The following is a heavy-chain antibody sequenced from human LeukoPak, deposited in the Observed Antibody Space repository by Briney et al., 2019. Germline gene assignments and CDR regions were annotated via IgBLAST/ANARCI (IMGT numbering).Heavy chain of an antibody. D-gene: IGHD5-12*01. CDR3: ARDPRYSGYDAEPTGFDY. Sequence: ASVKVSCKASGGTFISYAISWVRQAPGQGLEWMGGIIPIFGTANYAQKFQGRVTITADESTSTAYMELGSLRPEDTAVYYCARDPRYSGYDAEPTGFDYWGQGTLVTVSS. V-gene: IGHV1-69*13. CDR2: IIPIFGTA. CDR1: GGTFISYA. J-gene: IGHJ4*02.